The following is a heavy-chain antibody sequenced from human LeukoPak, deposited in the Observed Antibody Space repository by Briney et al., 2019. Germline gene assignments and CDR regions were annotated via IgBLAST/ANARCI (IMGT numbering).Heavy chain of an antibody. Sequence: GGSLRLSCAASGFTFSSYAMHWVRQAPGKGLEWVAVISHDGSNKYYADSVKGRFTISRDNSKNTLYLQMNSLRAEDTAVYYCARDGPAPLYYYDSSAFDYWGQGTLVTVSS. CDR1: GFTFSSYA. D-gene: IGHD3-22*01. V-gene: IGHV3-30-3*01. CDR2: ISHDGSNK. CDR3: ARDGPAPLYYYDSSAFDY. J-gene: IGHJ4*02.